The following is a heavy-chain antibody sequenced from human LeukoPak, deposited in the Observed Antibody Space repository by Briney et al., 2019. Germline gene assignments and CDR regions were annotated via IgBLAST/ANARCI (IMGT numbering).Heavy chain of an antibody. CDR1: GGSISSGDYY. V-gene: IGHV4-31*03. D-gene: IGHD5-12*01. J-gene: IGHJ4*02. CDR3: ARDSGYGLNDY. CDR2: IFYTGST. Sequence: SETLSLTCTVSGGSISSGDYYWSWIRQHPEKGLEGIGYIFYTGSTYYNPSLRSRVAISVDTSKNQFSLRLTSVTAADTAVYYCARDSGYGLNDYWGQGTLVTVSS.